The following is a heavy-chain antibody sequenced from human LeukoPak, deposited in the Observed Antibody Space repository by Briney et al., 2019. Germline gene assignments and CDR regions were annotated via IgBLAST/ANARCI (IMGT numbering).Heavy chain of an antibody. D-gene: IGHD3-22*01. V-gene: IGHV4-38-2*02. CDR2: IYHSGST. CDR3: ARVSQHLYYHDINNWFDP. CDR1: GYSISSGYY. Sequence: SETLSLTCTVSGYSISSGYYWGWIRQPPGKGLEWIGSIYHSGSTYYNPSLKSRVTISVDTSKNQFSLKLTSVTAADTAVYYCARVSQHLYYHDINNWFDPWGPGTLVTVSS. J-gene: IGHJ5*02.